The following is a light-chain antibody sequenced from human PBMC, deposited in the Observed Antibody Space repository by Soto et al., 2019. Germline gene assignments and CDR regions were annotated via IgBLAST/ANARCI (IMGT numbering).Light chain of an antibody. CDR2: DAS. CDR3: HQCATSPLT. CDR1: QSIAKNY. Sequence: EILLTQSPDTLSLSPGERATLSCRASQSIAKNYLAWYQHKPGQAPRLLIYDASSRATGIPDRFSRSGSGTDFTLTISRLEPEDFAVYFCHQCATSPLTFGGGTKVEIK. V-gene: IGKV3-20*01. J-gene: IGKJ4*01.